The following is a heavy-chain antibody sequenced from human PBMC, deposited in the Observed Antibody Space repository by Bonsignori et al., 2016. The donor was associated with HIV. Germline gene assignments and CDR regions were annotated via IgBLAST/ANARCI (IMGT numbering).Heavy chain of an antibody. J-gene: IGHJ6*03. D-gene: IGHD3-9*01. V-gene: IGHV4-59*01. CDR3: ASRVLKSLRYFDWLPSYYYMDV. Sequence: SETLSLTCTVSGGSISSYYWSWIRQPPGKGLEWIGYIYYSGSTNYNPSLKSRVTISVDTSKNQFSLKLSSVTAADTAVYYCASRVLKSLRYFDWLPSYYYMDVWGKGTTVTVSS. CDR1: GGSISSYY. CDR2: IYYSGST.